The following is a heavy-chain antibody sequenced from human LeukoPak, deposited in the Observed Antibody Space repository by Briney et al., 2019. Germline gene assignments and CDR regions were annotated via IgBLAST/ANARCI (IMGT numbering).Heavy chain of an antibody. CDR3: ARDAIVVVTSYYFDY. J-gene: IGHJ4*02. CDR2: ISYDGNNK. Sequence: PGRSLRLSCAASGFTFSSYTMHWVRQAPGKGLEWVAVISYDGNNKYYADSVKGRFTISRDNSKNTLYLQMNSLRAEDTAVYYCARDAIVVVTSYYFDYWGQGTLVTVSS. V-gene: IGHV3-30*04. CDR1: GFTFSSYT. D-gene: IGHD2-21*02.